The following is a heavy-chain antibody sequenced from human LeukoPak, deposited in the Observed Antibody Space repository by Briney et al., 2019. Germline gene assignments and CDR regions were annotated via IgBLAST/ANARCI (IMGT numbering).Heavy chain of an antibody. CDR2: ISAYNGNT. V-gene: IGHV1-18*01. D-gene: IGHD2-8*02. CDR1: GYTFTSYG. CDR3: ANRWGTQVLGNNIDI. J-gene: IGHJ3*02. Sequence: ASVKVSCKASGYTFTSYGISWVRQAPGQGLEWMGWISAYNGNTNYAQKLQGRVTMTTDTSTSTAYMELRSLRSDDTAVYYCANRWGTQVLGNNIDIWGQGTLVTVSS.